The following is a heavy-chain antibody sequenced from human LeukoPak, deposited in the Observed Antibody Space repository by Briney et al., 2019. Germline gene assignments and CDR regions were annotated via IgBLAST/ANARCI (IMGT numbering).Heavy chain of an antibody. V-gene: IGHV3-33*08. J-gene: IGHJ4*02. CDR1: GFPFSSYS. CDR2: IWYDGSDK. CDR3: ARELPPVVNFYFDS. Sequence: PGGSLSLSCSASGFPFSSYSMHWVRQAPGKWREWVAFIWYDGSDKYYPDSVKGRFSISRDNSKTTLYLQMNSMRGEDTAVYYCARELPPVVNFYFDSWGQGTLVTVSS. D-gene: IGHD3-22*01.